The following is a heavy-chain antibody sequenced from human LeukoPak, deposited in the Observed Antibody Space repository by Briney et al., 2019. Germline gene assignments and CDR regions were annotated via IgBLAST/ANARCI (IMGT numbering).Heavy chain of an antibody. D-gene: IGHD2-15*01. CDR2: ISAYNGNT. Sequence: ASVKVSCKASGGTFSSYGISWVRQAPGQGLEWMGWISAYNGNTNYAQKLQGRVTMTTDTSTSTAYMELRSLRSDDTAVYYCARLYCSGGSCYSFDYWGQGTLVTVSS. CDR1: GGTFSSYG. V-gene: IGHV1-18*01. CDR3: ARLYCSGGSCYSFDY. J-gene: IGHJ4*02.